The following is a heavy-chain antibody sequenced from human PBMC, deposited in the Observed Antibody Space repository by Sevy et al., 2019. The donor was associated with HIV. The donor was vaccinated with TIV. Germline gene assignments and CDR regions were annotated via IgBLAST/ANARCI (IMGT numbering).Heavy chain of an antibody. J-gene: IGHJ4*02. CDR2: IWYDGSSE. CDR1: GFSFSKYG. V-gene: IGHV3-33*01. CDR3: VRGADYNDRAGANCDS. D-gene: IGHD3-22*01. Sequence: GGSLRLSCAASGFSFSKYGMHWVRQAPGKGLEWVALIWYDGSSEYYADSVKGRFTISRDNSNNTLYLQVNSLRAEDTAVYYCVRGADYNDRAGANCDSWGQGTLVTVSS.